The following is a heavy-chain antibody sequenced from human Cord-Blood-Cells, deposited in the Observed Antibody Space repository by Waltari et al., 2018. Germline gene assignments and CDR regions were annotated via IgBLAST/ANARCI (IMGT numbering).Heavy chain of an antibody. CDR2: IDYSGST. CDR1: GGSISSSSYY. D-gene: IGHD3-3*01. CDR3: ASTLPGSDYDFWSGYYFPGI. Sequence: QLQLQESGPGLVKPSETLSLTCPVSGGSISSSSYYWGWIRQPPGKGVEWIGSIDYSGSTYSNPSLNRRVTISVDTSKNQFALKLSSVTAADTAVYYCASTLPGSDYDFWSGYYFPGIWGQGTLVTVSS. J-gene: IGHJ4*02. V-gene: IGHV4-39*01.